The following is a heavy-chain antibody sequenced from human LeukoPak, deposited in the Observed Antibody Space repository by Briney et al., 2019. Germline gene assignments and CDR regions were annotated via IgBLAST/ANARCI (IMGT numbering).Heavy chain of an antibody. J-gene: IGHJ5*02. CDR3: TLDPPDSGWAFWS. CDR1: GFNFRTHA. CDR2: IWRGGNFK. Sequence: QAGGSLRLTCSASGFNFRTHAMHWVRQAPGKGLEWMAMIWRGGNFKYYADSVKGRFTISRDDSRDRLYLQMDCLRAEDAAVYYCTLDPPDSGWAFWSWGQGALVTVSS. V-gene: IGHV3-33*01. D-gene: IGHD6-19*01.